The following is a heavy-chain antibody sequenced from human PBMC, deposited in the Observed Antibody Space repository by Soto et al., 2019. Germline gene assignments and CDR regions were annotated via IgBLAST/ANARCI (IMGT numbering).Heavy chain of an antibody. D-gene: IGHD1-26*01. V-gene: IGHV4-4*07. CDR3: ARGSLGPDY. J-gene: IGHJ4*02. CDR2: IFPTGNT. CDR1: SASLSNYY. Sequence: SETLSLTCTVSSASLSNYYWSWIRQPAGKGLEWIGRIFPTGNTDYNPSLRSRITMSVDTSKNQFSLKLNSVTAADTAVYYCARGSLGPDYWGPGTLVTVSS.